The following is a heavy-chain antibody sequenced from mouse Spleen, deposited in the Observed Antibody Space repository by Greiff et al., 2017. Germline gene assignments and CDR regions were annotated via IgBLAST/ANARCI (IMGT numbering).Heavy chain of an antibody. Sequence: QVQLQQSGAELVMPGASVKLSCKASGYTFTSYWMHWVKQRPGQGLEWIGEIDPSDSYTNYNQKFKGKATLTVDKSSSTAYMQLSSLTSEDSAVYYCARWTTATGYWGQGTTLTVSS. V-gene: IGHV1-69*01. D-gene: IGHD1-2*01. CDR2: IDPSDSYT. CDR3: ARWTTATGY. J-gene: IGHJ2*01. CDR1: GYTFTSYW.